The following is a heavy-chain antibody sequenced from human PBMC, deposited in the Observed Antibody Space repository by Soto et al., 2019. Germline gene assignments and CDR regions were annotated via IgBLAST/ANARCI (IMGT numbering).Heavy chain of an antibody. V-gene: IGHV3-30*03. Sequence: PGGSLRLSCGASAFSNYAIHWVRQAPGKGLEWVGIVSHDAGSTYTADSVQGHFSISRDTSNSTVYLHMSSLRPEDSGLYYCARRGSLDGYNAPLYSWGQGSLVTVSS. J-gene: IGHJ5*02. CDR3: ARRGSLDGYNAPLYS. D-gene: IGHD5-12*01. CDR1: AFSNYA. CDR2: VSHDAGST.